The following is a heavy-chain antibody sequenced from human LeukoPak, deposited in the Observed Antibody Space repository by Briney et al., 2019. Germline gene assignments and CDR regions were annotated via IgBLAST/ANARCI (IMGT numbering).Heavy chain of an antibody. D-gene: IGHD5-18*01. CDR1: GFTFSSYS. CDR2: ISSGSSYI. J-gene: IGHJ4*02. V-gene: IGHV3-21*01. Sequence: NPGGSLRLSCAASGFTFSSYSMNWVRQAPGKGLEWVSSISSGSSYIYYADSVKGRSTISRDNAKNSLYLQMNSLRAEDTAVYYCARDRGTWIQLWEDSFYFDYWGQGTLVTVSS. CDR3: ARDRGTWIQLWEDSFYFDY.